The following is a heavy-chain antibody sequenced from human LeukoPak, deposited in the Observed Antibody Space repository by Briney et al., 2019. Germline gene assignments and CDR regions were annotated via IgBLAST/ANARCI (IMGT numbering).Heavy chain of an antibody. J-gene: IGHJ4*02. CDR2: IYYSGST. Sequence: SETLSLTCTVSGGSISSSSYYWGWIRQPPGKGLEWIGSIYYSGSTYYNPSLKSPVTISVDTSKNQFSLKLSSVTAADTAVYYCASWKIAAAGRRGFDYWGQGTLVTVSS. CDR1: GGSISSSSYY. D-gene: IGHD6-13*01. CDR3: ASWKIAAAGRRGFDY. V-gene: IGHV4-39*07.